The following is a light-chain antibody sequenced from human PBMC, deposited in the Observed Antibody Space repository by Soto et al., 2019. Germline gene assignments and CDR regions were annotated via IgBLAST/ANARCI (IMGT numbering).Light chain of an antibody. V-gene: IGKV3-20*01. CDR2: GAS. Sequence: EIVLTQSPGTLSLSQGERATLSCRASQSVTSSYLAWYQQKPGQAPRLLIYGASSRATGIPDRFSGRGSGIDFTLFISRLEPEHLAVYYCLHYGSSPVTFGQGPNV. CDR1: QSVTSSY. CDR3: LHYGSSPVT. J-gene: IGKJ1*01.